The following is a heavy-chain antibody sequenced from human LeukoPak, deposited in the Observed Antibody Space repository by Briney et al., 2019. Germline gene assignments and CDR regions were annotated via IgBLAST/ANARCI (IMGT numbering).Heavy chain of an antibody. J-gene: IGHJ4*02. CDR1: GFTFSNFE. D-gene: IGHD5-18*01. CDR2: ISTSGAST. V-gene: IGHV3-48*03. CDR3: ARERGYNYGYSGYYDQ. Sequence: PGGSLRLSCAASGFTFSNFEMNWVRQAPGKGLEWLSYISTSGASTYYADSVKGRFTVSRDNAKNSMYLRIDTLRAEDTAVYYCARERGYNYGYSGYYDQWGQGILVTVSS.